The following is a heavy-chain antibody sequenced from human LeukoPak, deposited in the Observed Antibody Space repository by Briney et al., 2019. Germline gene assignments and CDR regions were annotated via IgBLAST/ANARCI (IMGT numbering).Heavy chain of an antibody. Sequence: GGSLRLSCAASGFSFTTYGMHSVRQAPGKGLQWVAGTSFDGTYKYYADSMKGRFTISRDNSKNTLYLQMNGVRDEDTAVYYCAKESSLLVLWYGDYFDYWGKGTLVTVSS. V-gene: IGHV3-30*18. CDR1: GFSFTTYG. CDR2: TSFDGTYK. D-gene: IGHD2-21*01. J-gene: IGHJ4*02. CDR3: AKESSLLVLWYGDYFDY.